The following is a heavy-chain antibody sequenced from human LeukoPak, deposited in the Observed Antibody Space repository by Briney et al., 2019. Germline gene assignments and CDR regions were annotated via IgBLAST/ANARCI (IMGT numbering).Heavy chain of an antibody. D-gene: IGHD3-22*01. J-gene: IGHJ4*02. V-gene: IGHV3-30*03. Sequence: GGSLRLSCAASEFTFSSYAMHWVRQAPGKGLEWVAVILYDGSNKKYADSVKGRFTISRDNSENTLYLQMNSLRAEDTAVYYCARVDYYDSSGYPPDYWGQGTLVTVSS. CDR1: EFTFSSYA. CDR2: ILYDGSNK. CDR3: ARVDYYDSSGYPPDY.